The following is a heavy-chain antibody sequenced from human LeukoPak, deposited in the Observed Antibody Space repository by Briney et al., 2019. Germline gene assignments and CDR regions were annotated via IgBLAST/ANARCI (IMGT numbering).Heavy chain of an antibody. CDR1: GFTFSSYW. V-gene: IGHV3-30*02. CDR2: IRYDGSNK. Sequence: GGSLRLSCAASGFTFSSYWMSWVRQAPGKGLEWVAFIRYDGSNKYYADSVKGRFTISGDNSKNTLYLQMNSLRAEDTAVYYCAKSAYSGSYSPFDYWGQGTLVTVSS. J-gene: IGHJ4*02. D-gene: IGHD1-26*01. CDR3: AKSAYSGSYSPFDY.